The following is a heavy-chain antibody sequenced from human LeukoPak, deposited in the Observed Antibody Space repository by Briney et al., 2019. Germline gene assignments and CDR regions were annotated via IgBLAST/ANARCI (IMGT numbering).Heavy chain of an antibody. CDR3: ARVPRSYYYYYYMDV. Sequence: PSETLSLTCTVSDVSIKNYYWSWIRQPPGKGLEWLGYIYYSGSSNYNPSLKSRVTMSADTSKNQFSLKLSSVTAADTAVYYCARVPRSYYYYYYMDVWGKGTTVTVSS. CDR2: IYYSGSS. CDR1: DVSIKNYY. J-gene: IGHJ6*03. V-gene: IGHV4-59*01.